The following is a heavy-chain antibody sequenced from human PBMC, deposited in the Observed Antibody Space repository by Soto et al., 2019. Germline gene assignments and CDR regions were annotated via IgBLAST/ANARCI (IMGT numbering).Heavy chain of an antibody. CDR3: ARDQVVVVPAAIQDYYYYYGMDV. D-gene: IGHD2-2*02. CDR1: GFTFSSYA. CDR2: ISYDGSNK. V-gene: IGHV3-30-3*01. Sequence: GGSLRLSCAASGFTFSSYAMHWVRQAPGKGLERAAVISYDGSNKYYADSVKGRFTISRDNSKNTLYLQMNSLRAEDTAVYYCARDQVVVVPAAIQDYYYYYGMDVWGQGTTVTVSS. J-gene: IGHJ6*02.